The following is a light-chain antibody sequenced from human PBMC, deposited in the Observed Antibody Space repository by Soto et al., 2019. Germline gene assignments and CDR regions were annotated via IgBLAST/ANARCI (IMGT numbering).Light chain of an antibody. J-gene: IGKJ5*01. CDR1: QNVLSN. CDR2: GAS. CDR3: QKYNNRSIT. Sequence: EIVMTQSPATLSVSPGERATLSCRASQNVLSNLAWYQQKPGQAPRLLIYGASTRATGLPARFSGSGSGTQYTLTIRSLQSEDFAVYYRQKYNNRSITFGQGTRLEI. V-gene: IGKV3-15*01.